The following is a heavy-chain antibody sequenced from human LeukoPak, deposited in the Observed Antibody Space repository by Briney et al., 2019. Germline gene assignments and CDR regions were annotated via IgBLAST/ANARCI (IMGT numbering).Heavy chain of an antibody. CDR1: GGSFSAYY. V-gene: IGHV4-34*01. D-gene: IGHD6-13*01. J-gene: IGHJ3*02. CDR3: ARPIAGAGMHAFDI. Sequence: SETLSLTRGVYGGSFSAYYWSWIRQPPGKGLEWIGEIYHSGSTNYNPSLKSRVTISVDTSKNQFSLKLSSVTAADTAVYYCARPIAGAGMHAFDIWGQGTMVTVSS. CDR2: IYHSGST.